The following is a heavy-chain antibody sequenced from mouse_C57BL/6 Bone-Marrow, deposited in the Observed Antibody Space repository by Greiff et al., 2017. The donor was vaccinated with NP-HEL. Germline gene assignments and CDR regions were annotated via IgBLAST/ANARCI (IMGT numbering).Heavy chain of an antibody. D-gene: IGHD4-1*01. CDR3: ARHDITGSWFAY. J-gene: IGHJ3*01. Sequence: VQVVASGAELVKPGASVKLSCKASGYTFTEYTIHWVKQRSGQGLEWIGWFYPGSGSIKYNEKFKDKATLTADKSSSTVYMELSRLTTEDSAVYFCARHDITGSWFAYWGQGTLVTVSA. CDR2: FYPGSGSI. V-gene: IGHV1-62-2*01. CDR1: GYTFTEYT.